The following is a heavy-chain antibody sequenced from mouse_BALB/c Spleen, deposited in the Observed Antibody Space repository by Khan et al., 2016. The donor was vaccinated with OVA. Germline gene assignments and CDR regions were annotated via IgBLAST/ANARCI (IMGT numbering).Heavy chain of an antibody. Sequence: EVELVESGGGLVKPGGSLKLSCAASGFTFSSYAMSWVRQTPEKRLEWVATISSGGSYTYYPDSVKGRFTISRDNAKNTLYLQMSSLRSEDTAMYYCARQGEVFYFDYWGQGTTLTVSS. CDR2: ISSGGSYT. V-gene: IGHV5-9-3*01. J-gene: IGHJ2*01. CDR3: ARQGEVFYFDY. D-gene: IGHD2-14*01. CDR1: GFTFSSYA.